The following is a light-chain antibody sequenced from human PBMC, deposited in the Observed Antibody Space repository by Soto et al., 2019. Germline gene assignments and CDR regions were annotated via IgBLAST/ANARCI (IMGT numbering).Light chain of an antibody. CDR1: QGIRNF. J-gene: IGKJ3*01. CDR2: AAS. V-gene: IGKV1-27*01. Sequence: DIKMTQSPTSLSASVGDRVTITCRARQGIRNFVAWYQQKPGKPPKLLIYAASTLQSGVPSRFSGSGSGTDFTLTINSLQPEDVATYSCQRYSSDPVFGPGTKVEI. CDR3: QRYSSDPV.